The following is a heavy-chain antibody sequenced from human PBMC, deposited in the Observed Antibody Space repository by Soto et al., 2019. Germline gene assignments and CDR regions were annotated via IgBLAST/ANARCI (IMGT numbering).Heavy chain of an antibody. Sequence: EVQLLESGGGLVQPGGSLRLSCAASGFTFSSYAMSWVRQAPGKGLEWVSAISGSGGSTYYADSVKGRFTISRDNSKNTLYLQMNSLRAEDTAVYYCAKGGFEGTTVTTRYFDYWGQGTLVTLSS. CDR2: ISGSGGST. CDR3: AKGGFEGTTVTTRYFDY. D-gene: IGHD4-17*01. V-gene: IGHV3-23*01. CDR1: GFTFSSYA. J-gene: IGHJ4*02.